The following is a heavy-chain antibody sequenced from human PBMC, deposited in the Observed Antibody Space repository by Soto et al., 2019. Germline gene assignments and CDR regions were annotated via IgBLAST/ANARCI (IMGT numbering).Heavy chain of an antibody. J-gene: IGHJ3*02. CDR1: GFPFSNAW. CDR2: IKSKTDGGTT. V-gene: IGHV3-15*01. Sequence: GGSLRLSCAASGFPFSNAWMSWVRQAPGKGLEWVGRIKSKTDGGTTDYAAHVKGRFTISRDDSKNTLYLQMNSLKTEDTAVYYCTTDSVGTDAFDIWGQGTMVTVSS. CDR3: TTDSVGTDAFDI. D-gene: IGHD1-26*01.